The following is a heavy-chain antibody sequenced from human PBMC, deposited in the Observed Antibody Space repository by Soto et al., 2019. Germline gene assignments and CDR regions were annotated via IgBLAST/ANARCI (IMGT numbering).Heavy chain of an antibody. CDR1: GLAYSTYG. Sequence: VQLVESGGGVVQPGTSLRLSCSASGLAYSTYGMHWVRQAPGRGLEWVTLISYDGSHEYYADSVKGRFTISRDNSKNTLYLQMNSLRIEDTAEYYCAKLGGSLEGGHAFDIWGQGTMVTVSS. D-gene: IGHD3-10*01. J-gene: IGHJ3*02. CDR2: ISYDGSHE. V-gene: IGHV3-30*18. CDR3: AKLGGSLEGGHAFDI.